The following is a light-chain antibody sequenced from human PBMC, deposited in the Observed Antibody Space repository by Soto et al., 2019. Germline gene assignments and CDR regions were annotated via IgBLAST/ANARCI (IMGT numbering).Light chain of an antibody. CDR3: SSYTSSGTRYV. V-gene: IGLV2-14*01. J-gene: IGLJ1*01. CDR2: DVR. CDR1: SSEVGGSNY. Sequence: QSALTQPASVSGSPGQSITISCTGTSSEVGGSNYVSWYQQHPGKAPKLMIYDVRNRPSGISNRFSGSKSGNTASLTISGLQAEDEAEYYCSSYTSSGTRYVFGTGTKLTVL.